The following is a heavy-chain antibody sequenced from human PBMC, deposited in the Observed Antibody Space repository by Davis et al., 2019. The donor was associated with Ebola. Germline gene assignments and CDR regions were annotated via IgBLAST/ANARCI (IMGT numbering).Heavy chain of an antibody. Sequence: SVKVSCKASGGTFSSYAISWVRQAPGQGLEWMGGIIPIFGTANYAQKFQGRVTITADESTSTAYMELSSLRSEDTAVYYCARVATVVTPDWYFDLWGRGTLVTVSS. V-gene: IGHV1-69*13. D-gene: IGHD4-23*01. J-gene: IGHJ2*01. CDR2: IIPIFGTA. CDR1: GGTFSSYA. CDR3: ARVATVVTPDWYFDL.